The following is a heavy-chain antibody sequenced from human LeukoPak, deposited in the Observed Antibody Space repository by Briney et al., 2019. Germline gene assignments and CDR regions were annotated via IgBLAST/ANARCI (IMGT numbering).Heavy chain of an antibody. CDR3: ARAAMVPYYYYYYMDV. D-gene: IGHD5-18*01. CDR2: ISYDGSNK. CDR1: GFTFSSYG. V-gene: IGHV3-30*03. J-gene: IGHJ6*03. Sequence: GGSLRLSCAASGFTFSSYGMHWVRQAPGKGLEWVAVISYDGSNKYYADSVKGRFTISRDNSKNTLYLQMNSLRAEDTAVYYCARAAMVPYYYYYYMDVWGKGTTVTVSS.